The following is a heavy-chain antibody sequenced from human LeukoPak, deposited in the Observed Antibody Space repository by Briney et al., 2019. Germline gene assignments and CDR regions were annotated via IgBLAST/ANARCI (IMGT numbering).Heavy chain of an antibody. D-gene: IGHD3-16*01. Sequence: PSETLSLTCTVSGVSIRTYYWIWIRQPPAKGLEGVGYVYYSGSTNYNPSLKSRVTISVDTSKNQFSLKLSSVTAADTAVYYCARETSQKGAHYMDVWGKGTTVTISS. J-gene: IGHJ6*03. V-gene: IGHV4-59*01. CDR1: GVSIRTYY. CDR2: VYYSGST. CDR3: ARETSQKGAHYMDV.